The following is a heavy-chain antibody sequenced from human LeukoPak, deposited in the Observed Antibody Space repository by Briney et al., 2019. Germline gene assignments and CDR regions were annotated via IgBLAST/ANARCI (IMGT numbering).Heavy chain of an antibody. J-gene: IGHJ4*02. D-gene: IGHD4-11*01. CDR2: IRSKAYGGTT. Sequence: PGGSLRLSCTASGFTFGDYAMSWVRQAPGKGLEWVGFIRSKAYGGTTEYAASVKGRFTISRDDSKSIAYLQMNSLKTEDTAVYYCTKDYSNYVYYFDYWGQGTLVTVPS. CDR1: GFTFGDYA. V-gene: IGHV3-49*04. CDR3: TKDYSNYVYYFDY.